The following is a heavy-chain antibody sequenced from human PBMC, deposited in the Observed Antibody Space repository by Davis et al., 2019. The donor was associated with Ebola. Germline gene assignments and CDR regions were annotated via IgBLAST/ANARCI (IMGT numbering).Heavy chain of an antibody. D-gene: IGHD1-1*01. CDR3: ARTNFADAFPFDL. CDR1: GFTFSSYG. CDR2: ISYDGSNK. J-gene: IGHJ4*02. Sequence: GGSLRLSCAASGFTFSSYGMHWVRQAPGKGLEWVAVISYDGSNKYYADSVQGRFTISRDNSKNTLFLQMNNLRLDDTAIYHCARTNFADAFPFDLWGQGTLVTVAS. V-gene: IGHV3-30*03.